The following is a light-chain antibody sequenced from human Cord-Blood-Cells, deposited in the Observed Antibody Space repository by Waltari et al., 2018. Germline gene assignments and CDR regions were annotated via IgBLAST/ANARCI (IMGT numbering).Light chain of an antibody. CDR3: QQSYRTPSYT. J-gene: IGKJ2*01. CDR2: AAS. CDR1: QSISSY. V-gene: IGKV1-39*01. Sequence: DIQMTQSPSSLSASVGDRVTITCRASQSISSYLNWYQQKPGKAPKLLIYAASSLQSGVPSMFSGSGAGTDFTLTISSLQPEDFATYYCQQSYRTPSYTFGQGTKLEIK.